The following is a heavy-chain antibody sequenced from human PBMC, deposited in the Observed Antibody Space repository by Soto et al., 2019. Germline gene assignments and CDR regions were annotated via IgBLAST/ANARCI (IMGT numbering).Heavy chain of an antibody. Sequence: PSQTLSLTCAISGDSVSSNSAAWNWIRQSPSRGLEWLGRTYYRSKWHNDYAVSVKSRITINPDTSKNQFSLQLNSVTPEDTAVYYCARVGSSSRPTKNWFDPWGQGTLVTVSS. CDR2: TYYRSKWHN. J-gene: IGHJ5*02. D-gene: IGHD6-6*01. CDR3: ARVGSSSRPTKNWFDP. V-gene: IGHV6-1*01. CDR1: GDSVSSNSAA.